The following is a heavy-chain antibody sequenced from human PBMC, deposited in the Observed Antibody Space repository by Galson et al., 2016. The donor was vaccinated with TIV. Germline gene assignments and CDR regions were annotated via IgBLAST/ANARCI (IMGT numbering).Heavy chain of an antibody. CDR1: GFTFSSFW. CDR2: IKQDGSER. V-gene: IGHV3-7*03. J-gene: IGHJ4*02. Sequence: SLRLSCAASGFTFSSFWMSWVRQAPGKGLEWVTNIKQDGSERYYVDSVKGRFIISRDNAKNSVYLQMNSLRVEDTAVYYCARERHMDYWGQGTLVTVSS. CDR3: ARERHMDY.